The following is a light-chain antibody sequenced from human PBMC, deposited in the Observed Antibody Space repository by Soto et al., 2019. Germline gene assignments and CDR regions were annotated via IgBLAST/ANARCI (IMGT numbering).Light chain of an antibody. CDR2: SAS. J-gene: IGKJ5*01. Sequence: DIQMTQSPYSLSASVGDSVTITCRASQNIRTYLNWYQQKPERAPKLLIHSASALQSGVPSRFSGSGSGTDFTLTISSLQPEDFATYYCQQLNSYPITFGQGTRLEIK. CDR1: QNIRTY. V-gene: IGKV1-9*01. CDR3: QQLNSYPIT.